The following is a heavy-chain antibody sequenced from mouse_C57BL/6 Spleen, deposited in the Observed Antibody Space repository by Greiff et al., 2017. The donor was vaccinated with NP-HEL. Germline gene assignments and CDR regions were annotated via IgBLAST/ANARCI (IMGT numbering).Heavy chain of an antibody. J-gene: IGHJ4*01. CDR2: INPSNGGT. CDR1: GYTFTSYW. CDR3: ARVGLFGHYARDC. V-gene: IGHV1-53*01. Sequence: VQLQQPGTELVKPGASVKLSCKASGYTFTSYWMHWVKQRPGQGLEWIGNINPSNGGTNYNEKFKSKATLTVDKSSSTAYMQLSSLTSEDSAVYYCARVGLFGHYARDCWGQGTSVTGSS.